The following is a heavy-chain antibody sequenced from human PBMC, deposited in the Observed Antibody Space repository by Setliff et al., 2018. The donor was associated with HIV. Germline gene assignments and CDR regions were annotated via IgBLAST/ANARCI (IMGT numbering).Heavy chain of an antibody. V-gene: IGHV4-38-2*01. CDR1: GYSVSSGYY. J-gene: IGHJ3*02. CDR3: ARHGHFYDSSSSDAFDI. D-gene: IGHD3-22*01. CDR2: VSYSGST. Sequence: SETLSLTCAVSGYSVSSGYYWGWIRQPPGKGLEWLGYVSYSGSTNFNPSLESRLAMSVDMSKNHFSLKLRSVPAADTAVYYCARHGHFYDSSSSDAFDIWGHGTMVTVSS.